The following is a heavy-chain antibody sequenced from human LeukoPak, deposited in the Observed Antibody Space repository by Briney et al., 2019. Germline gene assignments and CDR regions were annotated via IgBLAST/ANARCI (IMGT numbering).Heavy chain of an antibody. V-gene: IGHV3-9*01. CDR1: GFTFDDYA. D-gene: IGHD3-22*01. Sequence: PGGSLRLPCAASGFTFDDYAMHWVRQAPGKGLEWVSGISWNSDSIDYADSVKGRFTISRDNAKNSLYLQMNSLRAEDTALYYCAKDMYYYDSSGYPSIDYWGQGTLVTVSS. CDR2: ISWNSDSI. J-gene: IGHJ4*02. CDR3: AKDMYYYDSSGYPSIDY.